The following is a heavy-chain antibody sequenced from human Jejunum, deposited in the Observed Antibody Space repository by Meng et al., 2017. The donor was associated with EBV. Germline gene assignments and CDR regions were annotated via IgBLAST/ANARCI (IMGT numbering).Heavy chain of an antibody. V-gene: IGHV4-4*02. D-gene: IGHD2-21*02. CDR3: VRGGDYCLVY. CDR2: IYYSGST. J-gene: IGHJ4*02. CDR1: GDSIDSRNW. Sequence: VQLQVSGPGLVNPSGPLSLTCAVSGDSIDSRNWWSWVRQSPERGLEWIGEIYYSGSTNYNPSLKSRVTILVDRSENHFSLHLSSVTAADTAVYYCVRGGDYCLVYWGQGTLVTVSS.